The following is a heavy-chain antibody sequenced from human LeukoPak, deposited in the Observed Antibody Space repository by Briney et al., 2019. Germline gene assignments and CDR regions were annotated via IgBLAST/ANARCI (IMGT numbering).Heavy chain of an antibody. CDR2: ISGSGGST. D-gene: IGHD4-17*01. Sequence: PGGSLRLSCAASGFTFSSYGMSWVRQAPGKGLEWVSAISGSGGSTYYADSVKGRFTISRDNSKNTLYLQMNSLRAEDTAVYYCARGGDYVSVLTYWGSGTLVTVSS. CDR3: ARGGDYVSVLTY. J-gene: IGHJ4*02. V-gene: IGHV3-23*01. CDR1: GFTFSSYG.